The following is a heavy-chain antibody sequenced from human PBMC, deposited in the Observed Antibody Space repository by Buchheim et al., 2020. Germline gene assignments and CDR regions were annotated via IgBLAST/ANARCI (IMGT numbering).Heavy chain of an antibody. V-gene: IGHV1-46*03. D-gene: IGHD1-26*01. J-gene: IGHJ4*02. Sequence: QVHLVQSGAEVKKPGASVRVSCKASGNTFSSHHVHWVRQAPGQGLEWLGIMDPGGGSTINAQNFQGRVTMTRDTSTRTDYMELSSLTSDDTAVYFCARGADSATFYPPDYWGQGTL. CDR2: MDPGGGST. CDR1: GNTFSSHH. CDR3: ARGADSATFYPPDY.